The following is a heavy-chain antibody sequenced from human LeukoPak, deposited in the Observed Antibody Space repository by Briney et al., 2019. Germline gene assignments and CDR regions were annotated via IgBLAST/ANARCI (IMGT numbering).Heavy chain of an antibody. J-gene: IGHJ6*03. Sequence: SETLSLTCAVYGGSFSGYYWSWIRQPPGKGLEWIGEINHSGSTNYNPSLKSRVTISVDTSKNQFSLKLSSVTAADTAVYYCARWKGSSIAARYYYYMDAWGKGTTVTVSS. CDR3: ARWKGSSIAARYYYYMDA. D-gene: IGHD6-6*01. CDR2: INHSGST. CDR1: GGSFSGYY. V-gene: IGHV4-34*01.